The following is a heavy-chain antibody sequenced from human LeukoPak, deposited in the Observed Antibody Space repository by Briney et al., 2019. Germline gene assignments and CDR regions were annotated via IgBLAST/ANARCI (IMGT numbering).Heavy chain of an antibody. J-gene: IGHJ3*02. Sequence: GASVKVSCKASGYTFTGYYMHWVRQAPGQGLEWMGRINPNSGGTNYAQKFQGRVTMTRDTSISTAYMELSRLRSDDTAVYYCARDSGDGYNRDDAFDIWGQGTMVTVSS. CDR3: ARDSGDGYNRDDAFDI. CDR1: GYTFTGYY. V-gene: IGHV1-2*06. CDR2: INPNSGGT. D-gene: IGHD5-24*01.